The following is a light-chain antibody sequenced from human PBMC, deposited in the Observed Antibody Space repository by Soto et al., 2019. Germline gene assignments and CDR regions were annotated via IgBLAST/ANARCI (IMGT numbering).Light chain of an antibody. CDR3: QQRTNCLYT. V-gene: IGKV3-11*01. Sequence: EIVLTQSPATLSLSPGERATLSCRASQSVSSSLAWYQQKPGQAPRLLIYDASNRATGIPARFSGSGSETAFTLTISSLEPEAFAVYYCQQRTNCLYTFGQGTKLEI. CDR1: QSVSSS. J-gene: IGKJ2*01. CDR2: DAS.